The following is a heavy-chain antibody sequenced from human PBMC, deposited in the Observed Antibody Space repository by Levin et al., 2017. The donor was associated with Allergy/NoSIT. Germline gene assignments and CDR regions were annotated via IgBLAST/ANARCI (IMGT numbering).Heavy chain of an antibody. CDR1: GFTFSDYY. CDR3: ARRASSGWYLRYFDL. CDR2: ISSSGSTI. V-gene: IGHV3-11*01. J-gene: IGHJ2*01. D-gene: IGHD6-19*01. Sequence: AGGSLRLSCAASGFTFSDYYMSWIRQAPGKGLEWVSYISSSGSTIYYADSVKGRFTISRDNAKNSLYLQMNSLRAEDTAVYYCARRASSGWYLRYFDLWGRGTLVTVSS.